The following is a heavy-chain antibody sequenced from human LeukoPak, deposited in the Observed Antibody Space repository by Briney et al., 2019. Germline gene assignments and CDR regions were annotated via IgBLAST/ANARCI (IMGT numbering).Heavy chain of an antibody. V-gene: IGHV1-2*02. CDR3: ARGRINGTYSRGGFDP. CDR1: GYTFTGYY. D-gene: IGHD1-20*01. Sequence: ASVKVSCNASGYTFTGYYMHWVRQAPGQGLEWMGWINPDSGDTDYAQKFQGRVTMTRDTSISTAYMELSRLRSDDTAVYYCARGRINGTYSRGGFDPWGQGTLVTVSS. J-gene: IGHJ5*02. CDR2: INPDSGDT.